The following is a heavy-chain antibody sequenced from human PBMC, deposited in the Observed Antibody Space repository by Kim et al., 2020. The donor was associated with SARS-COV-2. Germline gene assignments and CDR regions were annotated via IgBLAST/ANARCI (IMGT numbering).Heavy chain of an antibody. CDR3: ARHASHYDFWSGYPAPDAFDI. D-gene: IGHD3-3*01. Sequence: SETLSLTCTVSGGSISSYYWSWIRQPPGKGLEWIGYIYYSGSTNYNPSLKSRVTISVDTSKNQFSLKLSSVTAADTAVYYCARHASHYDFWSGYPAPDAFDIWGQGTMVTVSS. V-gene: IGHV4-59*08. CDR2: IYYSGST. J-gene: IGHJ3*02. CDR1: GGSISSYY.